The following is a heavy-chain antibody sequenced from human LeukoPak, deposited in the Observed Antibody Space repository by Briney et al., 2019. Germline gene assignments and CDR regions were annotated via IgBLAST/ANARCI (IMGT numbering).Heavy chain of an antibody. V-gene: IGHV1-2*06. CDR1: GYPFTGYY. CDR2: INPNSGGT. D-gene: IGHD6-19*01. Sequence: ASVTVSCKASGYPFTGYYMHWVRQAPGQGVEWMGRINPNSGGTNYAQKFQGRVTVTRDMSTTTAYMELSRLTSDDTAVYYCARAKQWLPYDYWGQGTLVTVSS. J-gene: IGHJ4*02. CDR3: ARAKQWLPYDY.